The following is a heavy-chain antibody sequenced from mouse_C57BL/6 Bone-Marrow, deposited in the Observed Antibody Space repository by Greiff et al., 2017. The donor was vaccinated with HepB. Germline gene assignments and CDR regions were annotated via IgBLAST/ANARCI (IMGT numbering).Heavy chain of an antibody. J-gene: IGHJ2*01. Sequence: QVQLQQPGAELVKPGASVKLSCKASGYTFTSYWMQWVKQRPGQGLEWIGEIDPSDSYTNYNQKFKGKATLTVDTSSSTAYMQLSSLTSEDSAVYYCASGITTDFDYWGQGTTLTGSS. CDR1: GYTFTSYW. V-gene: IGHV1-50*01. CDR2: IDPSDSYT. CDR3: ASGITTDFDY. D-gene: IGHD2-4*01.